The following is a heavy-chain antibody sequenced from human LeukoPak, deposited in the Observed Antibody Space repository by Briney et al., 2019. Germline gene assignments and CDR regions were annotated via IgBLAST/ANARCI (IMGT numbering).Heavy chain of an antibody. Sequence: GGSLRLSCAASGFTFRIYGLLWVRHAPGKGLEWVAVKSYNRSNKYHADSVKGRFSISRENSKNTLCLQMNSLRAEDTAVYYCASQAYYDFWGGLDYWGQGTLVTVSS. D-gene: IGHD3-3*01. CDR3: ASQAYYDFWGGLDY. CDR2: KSYNRSNK. V-gene: IGHV3-30*03. CDR1: GFTFRIYG. J-gene: IGHJ4*02.